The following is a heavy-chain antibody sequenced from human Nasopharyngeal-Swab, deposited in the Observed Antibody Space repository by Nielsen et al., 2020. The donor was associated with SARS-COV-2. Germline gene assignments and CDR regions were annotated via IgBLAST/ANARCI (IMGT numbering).Heavy chain of an antibody. CDR3: ARDEDV. V-gene: IGHV1-3*04. CDR2: INTANGDT. Sequence: WVRQAPGQGLEWMGWINTANGDTRYSQKFQDRVTISTDTSAISTDTSATTAYMELSSLGSEDTAVYFCARDEDVGGQGTTVTVSS. J-gene: IGHJ6*02.